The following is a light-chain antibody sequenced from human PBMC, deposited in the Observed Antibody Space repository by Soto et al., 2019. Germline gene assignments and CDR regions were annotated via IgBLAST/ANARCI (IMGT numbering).Light chain of an antibody. CDR3: QQYGYSPWT. V-gene: IGKV3-20*01. Sequence: EIVVTQSPSTLSLSPGERATLSCRASQSVSSAYLAWYQHRPAQAPRLLIYGASSRATGVPDRFSGSGSGTEFTLTITRLEPADFALYYCQQYGYSPWTFGLGTKVDIK. CDR2: GAS. CDR1: QSVSSAY. J-gene: IGKJ1*01.